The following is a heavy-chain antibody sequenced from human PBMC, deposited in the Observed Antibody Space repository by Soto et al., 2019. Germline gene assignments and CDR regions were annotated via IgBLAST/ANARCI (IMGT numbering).Heavy chain of an antibody. V-gene: IGHV5-51*01. CDR3: ARLGIAAAGSHPWFDP. D-gene: IGHD6-13*01. Sequence: GASLKISCKGSGYSFTSYWIGWVRQMPGKGLEWMGIIYPGDSDTRYSPSFQGQVTISADKSISTAYLQWSSLKASDTAMYYCARLGIAAAGSHPWFDPWGQGTLVTVS. J-gene: IGHJ5*02. CDR1: GYSFTSYW. CDR2: IYPGDSDT.